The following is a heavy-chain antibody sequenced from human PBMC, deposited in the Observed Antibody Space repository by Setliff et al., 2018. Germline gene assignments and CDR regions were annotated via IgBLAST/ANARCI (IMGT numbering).Heavy chain of an antibody. V-gene: IGHV3-7*04. Sequence: PGGSLRLSCAASGFTFSSYWMSWVRQAPGKGLEWVANIKQDGSEKYYVDSVKGRFTISRDNAKNSLYLQMNSLRAEDTAVHYCARGHHVLRYFDWLFYASDAFDIWGQGTMVTVSS. J-gene: IGHJ3*02. D-gene: IGHD3-9*01. CDR2: IKQDGSEK. CDR1: GFTFSSYW. CDR3: ARGHHVLRYFDWLFYASDAFDI.